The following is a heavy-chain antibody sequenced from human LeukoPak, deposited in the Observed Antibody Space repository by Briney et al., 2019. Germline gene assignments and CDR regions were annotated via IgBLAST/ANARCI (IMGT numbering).Heavy chain of an antibody. D-gene: IGHD4-17*01. CDR2: IWYDGSNK. CDR3: ARDSRGYGDYVGALYYFDY. Sequence: GRSLRLSCAASGFTFGSHAMHWVRQAPGKGLEWVAVIWYDGSNKYYADSVKGRFTISRDNSKKTLYLQMNSLRAEDTAVYYCARDSRGYGDYVGALYYFDYWGQGTLVTVSS. V-gene: IGHV3-33*01. CDR1: GFTFGSHA. J-gene: IGHJ4*02.